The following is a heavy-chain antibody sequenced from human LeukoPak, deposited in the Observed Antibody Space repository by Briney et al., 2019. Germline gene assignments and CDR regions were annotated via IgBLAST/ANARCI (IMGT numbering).Heavy chain of an antibody. CDR3: AKSLNWNDGSFDY. D-gene: IGHD1-20*01. J-gene: IGHJ4*02. CDR2: ISGSGGST. CDR1: GFTFSSYA. Sequence: EGSLRLSCAASGFTFSSYAMSWVRQAPGKGLEWVSSISGSGGSTYYADSVKGRFTISRDNSKNTLYLQMNSLRAEDTAVYYCAKSLNWNDGSFDYWGQGTLVTVSS. V-gene: IGHV3-23*01.